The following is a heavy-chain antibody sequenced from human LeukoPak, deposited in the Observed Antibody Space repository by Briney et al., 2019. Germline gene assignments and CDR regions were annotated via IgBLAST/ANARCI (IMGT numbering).Heavy chain of an antibody. CDR3: ARYIVSYPHDAFDI. J-gene: IGHJ3*02. CDR1: GVSICSYY. V-gene: IGHV4-59*01. Sequence: SETLSLTCTVSGVSICSYYWSWLRQPPGQGLEWIGYIYYSGSTSYNPSLKSRVTISVDTSKKQFSLKLSSGTAADTAFYYCARYIVSYPHDAFDIWGQGTMVTVSS. CDR2: IYYSGST. D-gene: IGHD1-26*01.